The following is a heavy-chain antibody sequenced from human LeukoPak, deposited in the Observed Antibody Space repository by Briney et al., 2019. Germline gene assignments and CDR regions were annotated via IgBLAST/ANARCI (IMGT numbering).Heavy chain of an antibody. CDR2: IIPIFGTA. D-gene: IGHD6-6*01. J-gene: IGHJ6*03. V-gene: IGHV1-69*05. CDR3: ARDRGDSSSSYYMDV. CDR1: GGTFSSYA. Sequence: SVKVSCKASGGTFSSYAISWVRQAPGQGLEWMGGIIPIFGTANYAQKFQGRVTITTDESTSTAYMELSSLRSEDTAVYYCARDRGDSSSSYYMDVWGKGTTVTVSS.